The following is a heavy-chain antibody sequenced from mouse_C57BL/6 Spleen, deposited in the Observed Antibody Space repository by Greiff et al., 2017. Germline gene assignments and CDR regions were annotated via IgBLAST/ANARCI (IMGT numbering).Heavy chain of an antibody. Sequence: QVQLQQPGAELVKPGASVKMSCKASGYTFTSYWITWVKPRPGQGLEWIGDLYPGSGSTNYNEKFKSKATLTVDTSSRTAYMQLSSLTSEDSAVYYCARSAQALDFDYWGQGTTLTVAS. CDR3: ARSAQALDFDY. CDR1: GYTFTSYW. V-gene: IGHV1-55*01. CDR2: LYPGSGST. J-gene: IGHJ2*01. D-gene: IGHD3-2*02.